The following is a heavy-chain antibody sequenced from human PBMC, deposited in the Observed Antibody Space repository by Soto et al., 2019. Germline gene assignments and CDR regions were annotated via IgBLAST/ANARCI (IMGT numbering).Heavy chain of an antibody. J-gene: IGHJ4*02. D-gene: IGHD3-22*01. CDR3: ARDHNFDTTGYPLDY. V-gene: IGHV4-61*01. Sequence: SETLSLTCTVSGGSVSSGSYFWSWIRQPPGKGLEWIGYIYYTGNTDYNPSLNSRVTISVDTSKNQFSLKLSSVTAADTAVYYCARDHNFDTTGYPLDYWGQGTLVTVSS. CDR2: IYYTGNT. CDR1: GGSVSSGSYF.